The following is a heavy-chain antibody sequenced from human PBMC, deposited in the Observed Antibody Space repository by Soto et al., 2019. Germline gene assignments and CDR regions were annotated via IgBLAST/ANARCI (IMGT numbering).Heavy chain of an antibody. D-gene: IGHD4-17*01. V-gene: IGHV3-30-3*01. CDR3: ARDWPPGYGDYGGAFDI. J-gene: IGHJ3*02. CDR2: ISYDGSNK. CDR1: GFTFSSYA. Sequence: QVQLVESGGGVVQPGRSLRLSCAASGFTFSSYAMHWVRQAPGKGLEWVAVISYDGSNKYYADSVKGRFTISRDNSKNTLYLQMNSLRAEDTAVYYCARDWPPGYGDYGGAFDIWGQGTMVTVSS.